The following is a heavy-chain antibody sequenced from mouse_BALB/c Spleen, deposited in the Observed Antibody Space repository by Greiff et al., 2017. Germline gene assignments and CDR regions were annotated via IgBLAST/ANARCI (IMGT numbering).Heavy chain of an antibody. CDR2: ISSGGGST. CDR3: ARPITTATAWFAY. D-gene: IGHD1-2*01. V-gene: IGHV5-12-1*01. CDR1: GFAFSSYD. J-gene: IGHJ3*01. Sequence: EVQGVESGGGLVKPGGSLKLSCAASGFAFSSYDMSWVRQTPEKRLEWVAYISSGGGSTYYPDTVKGRFTISRDNAKNTLYLQMSSLKSEDTAMYYCARPITTATAWFAYWGQGTLVTVSA.